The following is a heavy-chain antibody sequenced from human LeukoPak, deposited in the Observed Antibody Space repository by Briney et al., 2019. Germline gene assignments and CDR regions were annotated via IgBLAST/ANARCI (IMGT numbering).Heavy chain of an antibody. CDR3: ARKLSGAFDK. CDR2: ISYDGSNK. V-gene: IGHV3-30*03. Sequence: GGSLRLSCAASGFTFSSYGMHWVRQAPGKGLEWVAVISYDGSNKYYADSVKGRFTISRDNSKNTLYLQMNSLRAEDTAVYYCARKLSGAFDKWGLGSMVTVSS. CDR1: GFTFSSYG. D-gene: IGHD2/OR15-2a*01. J-gene: IGHJ3*02.